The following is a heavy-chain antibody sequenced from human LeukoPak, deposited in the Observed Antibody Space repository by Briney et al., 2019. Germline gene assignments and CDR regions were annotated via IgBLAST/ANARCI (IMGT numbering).Heavy chain of an antibody. Sequence: SETLSLTRAVYGGSFSGYYWSWIRQPPGKGLEWIGEINHSGSTNYNPSLKSRVTISVDTSENQFSLKLSSVTAADTAVYYCASGYYYDSSGYPLRYWGQGTLVTVSS. CDR2: INHSGST. CDR3: ASGYYYDSSGYPLRY. V-gene: IGHV4-34*01. J-gene: IGHJ4*02. D-gene: IGHD3-22*01. CDR1: GGSFSGYY.